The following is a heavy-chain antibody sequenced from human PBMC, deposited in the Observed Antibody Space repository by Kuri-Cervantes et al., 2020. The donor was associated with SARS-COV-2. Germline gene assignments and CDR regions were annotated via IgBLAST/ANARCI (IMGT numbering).Heavy chain of an antibody. Sequence: TCAASGFTFNTYSMDWVRLAPGKGLEWLAYISKGSDTIYYADSVKGRFTISRDNAKNSLYLQMNSLRSEDTAVYYCARASWSSSSYYYMDVWGKGTTVTVSS. J-gene: IGHJ6*03. CDR1: GFTFNTYS. CDR2: ISKGSDTI. V-gene: IGHV3-48*01. D-gene: IGHD6-6*01. CDR3: ARASWSSSSYYYMDV.